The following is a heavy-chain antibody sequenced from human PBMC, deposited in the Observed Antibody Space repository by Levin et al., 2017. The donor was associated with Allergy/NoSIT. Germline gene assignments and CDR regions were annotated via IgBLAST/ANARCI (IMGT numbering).Heavy chain of an antibody. CDR2: ISGSGGST. CDR1: GFTFSSYA. J-gene: IGHJ6*02. CDR3: AKDQSYYDFWSGYYPRDYGMDV. V-gene: IGHV3-23*01. D-gene: IGHD3-3*01. Sequence: GGSLRLSCAASGFTFSSYAMSWVRQAPGKGLEWVSAISGSGGSTYYADSVKGRFTISRDNSKNTLYLQMNSLRAEDTAVYYCAKDQSYYDFWSGYYPRDYGMDVWGQGTTVTVSS.